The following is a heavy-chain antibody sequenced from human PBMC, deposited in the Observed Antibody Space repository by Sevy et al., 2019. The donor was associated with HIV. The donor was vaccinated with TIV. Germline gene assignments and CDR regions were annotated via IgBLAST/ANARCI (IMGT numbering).Heavy chain of an antibody. J-gene: IGHJ3*02. D-gene: IGHD3-10*01. V-gene: IGHV1-2*06. Sequence: ASVNVSCKASGYTFTGYYMHWVRQAPGQGLEWMGRINPNSGGTNYAQKFQGRVTMTRDTSISTAYMELSRLRSDDTAVYYCARVSVTMVRGVIISGSSDAFDIWGQGTMVTVSS. CDR3: ARVSVTMVRGVIISGSSDAFDI. CDR1: GYTFTGYY. CDR2: INPNSGGT.